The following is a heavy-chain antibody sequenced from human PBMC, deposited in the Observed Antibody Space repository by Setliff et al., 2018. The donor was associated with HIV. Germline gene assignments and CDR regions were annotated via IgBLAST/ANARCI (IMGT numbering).Heavy chain of an antibody. Sequence: ASVKVSCKASGGAFSSYALSWVRQAPGQGLEWMGGIIPIIGTANYAQKFQGRVSITRDVSTNTAFVELRSLRFDDTAVYYCAADRPEDCSGGECLAFGEEWGQGTLVTVSS. CDR1: GGAFSSYA. J-gene: IGHJ4*02. D-gene: IGHD2-21*01. CDR2: IIPIIGTA. V-gene: IGHV1-69*05. CDR3: AADRPEDCSGGECLAFGEE.